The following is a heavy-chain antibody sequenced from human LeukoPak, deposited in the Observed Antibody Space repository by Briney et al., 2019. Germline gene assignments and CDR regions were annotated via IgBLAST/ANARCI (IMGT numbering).Heavy chain of an antibody. CDR3: ARGNYVWGSYRLEYFQH. Sequence: SETLSLTCAVYGGSFSGYYWSWIRQPPGKGLEWIGEINHSGSTNYNPSLKSRVTISVDTSKNQFSLKLSSVTAADTAVYYCARGNYVWGSYRLEYFQHWGPGTLVTVSS. D-gene: IGHD3-16*02. V-gene: IGHV4-34*01. CDR1: GGSFSGYY. CDR2: INHSGST. J-gene: IGHJ1*01.